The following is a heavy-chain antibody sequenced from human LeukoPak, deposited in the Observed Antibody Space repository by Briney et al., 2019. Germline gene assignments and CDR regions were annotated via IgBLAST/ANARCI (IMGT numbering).Heavy chain of an antibody. Sequence: GGSLRLSCAASGFTFSDYYMSWIRQAPGKGLEWVSYISSSGSTIYYADSVKGRFTISRDNAKNSLYLQMNSLRAEDTAVYYCARDGADTSVPSGLYYYYYYMDVWGKGTTVTISS. D-gene: IGHD2-2*01. J-gene: IGHJ6*03. CDR3: ARDGADTSVPSGLYYYYYYMDV. CDR2: ISSSGSTI. V-gene: IGHV3-11*01. CDR1: GFTFSDYY.